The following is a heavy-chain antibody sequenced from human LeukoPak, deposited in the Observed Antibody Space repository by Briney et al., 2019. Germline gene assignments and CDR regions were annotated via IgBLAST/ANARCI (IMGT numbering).Heavy chain of an antibody. J-gene: IGHJ6*04. D-gene: IGHD2-2*02. CDR2: IYTSGST. CDR1: GGSISSYY. V-gene: IGHV4-4*07. Sequence: SETLSLTCTVSGGSISSYYWSWIRQPAGKGLEWIGHIYTSGSTNYNPSLKSRVAMSVDTSMNQFSLKLSSVTAADTAVYYCARDHKGYCSSTSCYMMDVWGKGTTVTVSS. CDR3: ARDHKGYCSSTSCYMMDV.